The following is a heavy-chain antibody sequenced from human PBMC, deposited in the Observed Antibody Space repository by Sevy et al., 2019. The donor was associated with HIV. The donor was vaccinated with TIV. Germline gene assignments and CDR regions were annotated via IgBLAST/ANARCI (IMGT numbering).Heavy chain of an antibody. CDR3: ARGGFSYEYPYDY. Sequence: GGSLRLSCAASEFTFSIYSMNWVRQAPGKGLEWVSYISSSSTTIYYADAVKGRFTISRDNAKNLLYLHMNSLRDEDTAVYYCARGGFSYEYPYDYCGQGTLGTVSS. CDR1: EFTFSIYS. CDR2: ISSSSTTI. J-gene: IGHJ4*02. V-gene: IGHV3-48*02. D-gene: IGHD5-18*01.